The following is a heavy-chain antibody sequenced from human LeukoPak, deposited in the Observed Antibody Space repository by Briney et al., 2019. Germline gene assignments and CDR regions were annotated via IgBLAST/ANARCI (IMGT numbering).Heavy chain of an antibody. CDR1: GGSISGGSFY. CDR3: ARGDY. Sequence: SETLSLTCTVSGGSISGGSFYWTWIRQPAGKGLEWIGRIYASGSTYYNPSLKSRVTISVDTSKNQFSLKLSSVTAADTAVYYCARGDYWGQGTLVTVSS. CDR2: IYASGST. J-gene: IGHJ4*02. V-gene: IGHV4-61*02.